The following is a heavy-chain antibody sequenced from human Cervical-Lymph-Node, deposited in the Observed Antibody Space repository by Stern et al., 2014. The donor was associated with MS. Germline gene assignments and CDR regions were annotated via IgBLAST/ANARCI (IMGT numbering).Heavy chain of an antibody. CDR2: IYTSGST. CDR1: GGSISSGSYY. J-gene: IGHJ5*02. Sequence: QVQLQESGPGLVKPSQTLSLTCTVSGGSISSGSYYWSWIRQPAGKGLEWIGRIYTSGSTNYTPSLRSRVPISVDPTKNQFPLKLVSVAAADTAVYYCASIVPAAKGWFDPWGQGTLVTVSS. CDR3: ASIVPAAKGWFDP. D-gene: IGHD2-2*01. V-gene: IGHV4-61*02.